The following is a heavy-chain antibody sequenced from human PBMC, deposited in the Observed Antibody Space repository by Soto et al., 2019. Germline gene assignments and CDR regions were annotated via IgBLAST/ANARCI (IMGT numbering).Heavy chain of an antibody. J-gene: IGHJ6*02. D-gene: IGHD6-19*01. CDR2: INPSGGST. Sequence: ASVKVSCKASGYTFTSYYMHWVRQAPGQGLEWMGIINPSGGSTSYAQKFQGRVTMTRDTSTSTVYMELSSLRSEDTAVYYCARGGQWIYYYYYGMDVWGQGTTVTVSS. CDR3: ARGGQWIYYYYYGMDV. V-gene: IGHV1-46*01. CDR1: GYTFTSYY.